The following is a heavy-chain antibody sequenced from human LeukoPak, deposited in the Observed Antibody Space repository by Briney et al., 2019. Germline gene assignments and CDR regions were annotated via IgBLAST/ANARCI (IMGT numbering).Heavy chain of an antibody. J-gene: IGHJ4*02. D-gene: IGHD5-18*01. CDR3: ARDTGIQLWLHYFDY. Sequence: PSETLSLTCTVSGYSISSGYYWGWIRQPPGKGLEWIGSIYHSGSTYYNPSLKSRVTISVDTSENQCSLKLSSVTAADTAVYYCARDTGIQLWLHYFDYWGQGTLVTVSS. V-gene: IGHV4-38-2*02. CDR2: IYHSGST. CDR1: GYSISSGYY.